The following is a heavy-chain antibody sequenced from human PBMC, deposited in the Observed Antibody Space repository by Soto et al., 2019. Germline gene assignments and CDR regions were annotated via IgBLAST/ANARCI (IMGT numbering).Heavy chain of an antibody. Sequence: TLSLTCTVSGAAISSRGCYWSWIRQHPGKGLEWIGYIYYSGTTYYNPSLKSRVTISVDTSKNQFSLKLSSVSAADTALYYCARCSVVLLPEHGFHPWGWGNLVT. D-gene: IGHD2-8*01. CDR1: GAAISSRGCY. CDR3: ARCSVVLLPEHGFHP. J-gene: IGHJ5*02. CDR2: IYYSGTT. V-gene: IGHV4-31*03.